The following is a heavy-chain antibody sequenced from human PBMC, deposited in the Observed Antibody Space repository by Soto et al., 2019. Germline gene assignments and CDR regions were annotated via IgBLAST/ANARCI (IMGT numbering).Heavy chain of an antibody. D-gene: IGHD1-26*01. Sequence: EVQLVESGGGLIQPGGSLDLPGAASGLPAVSNTMSWSRQAPGKGLEWVSVIYSGGSTYYADSVKGRFTISRDNSKNTLYLQMNSLRAEDTAVYYCARSPMGATYFDYWGQGTLVTVSS. J-gene: IGHJ4*02. V-gene: IGHV3-53*01. CDR1: GLPAVSNT. CDR2: IYSGGST. CDR3: ARSPMGATYFDY.